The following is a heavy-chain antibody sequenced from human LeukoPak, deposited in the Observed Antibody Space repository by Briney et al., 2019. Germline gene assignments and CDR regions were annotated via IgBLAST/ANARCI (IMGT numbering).Heavy chain of an antibody. V-gene: IGHV4-59*01. D-gene: IGHD6-19*01. J-gene: IGHJ4*02. CDR1: GGSISSYY. Sequence: SETLSLTCTVSGGSISSYYWSWIRQPPGKGLEWIGYIYYSGSTNYNPSLKSRVTISVDTSKNQFSLKLSSVTAADTAVYYCARDSSGWYYDYWGQGTLVTVSS. CDR2: IYYSGST. CDR3: ARDSSGWYYDY.